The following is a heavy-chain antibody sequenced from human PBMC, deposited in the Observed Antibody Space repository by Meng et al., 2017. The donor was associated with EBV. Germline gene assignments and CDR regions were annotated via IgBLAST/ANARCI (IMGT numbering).Heavy chain of an antibody. CDR3: AKDLAGGIAVDY. CDR2: ISGSGGST. D-gene: IGHD6-13*01. V-gene: IGHV3-23*01. J-gene: IGHJ4*02. Sequence: VTLLGPGGGLVQPGGPLILSCAASGFTFSSYAMSWVRQAAGKGLEWVSAISGSGGSTYYADSVKGRFTISRDNSKNTLYLQMNSLRAEDTAVYYCAKDLAGGIAVDYWGQGTLATVSS. CDR1: GFTFSSYA.